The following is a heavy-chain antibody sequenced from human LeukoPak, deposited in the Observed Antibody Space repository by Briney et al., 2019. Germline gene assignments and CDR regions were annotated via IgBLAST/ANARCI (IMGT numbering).Heavy chain of an antibody. Sequence: GGSLRLSCAASGFTFSSYAMSWVRQAPGKGLEWVSAISGSGGSTYYADSVKGRFTISRDNSKNTLYLRMNSLRAEDTAVYYCAKNTDQLPSYYFDYWGQGTLVTVSS. CDR3: AKNTDQLPSYYFDY. D-gene: IGHD2-2*01. V-gene: IGHV3-23*01. CDR1: GFTFSSYA. CDR2: ISGSGGST. J-gene: IGHJ4*02.